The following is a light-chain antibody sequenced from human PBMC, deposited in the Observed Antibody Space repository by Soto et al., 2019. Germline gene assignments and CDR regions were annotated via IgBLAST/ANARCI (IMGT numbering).Light chain of an antibody. CDR1: SSDVGSYNL. CDR2: EVT. Sequence: QSVLTQPASVSGSPGQSFTISCTGTSSDVGSYNLVSWYQQHPGKAPKLMIYEVTKRPSGVSNRFSGSKSGNTASLTISGLQAEDEADYYCDSYAGRSTSVFGTGTKVTVL. CDR3: DSYAGRSTSV. V-gene: IGLV2-23*02. J-gene: IGLJ1*01.